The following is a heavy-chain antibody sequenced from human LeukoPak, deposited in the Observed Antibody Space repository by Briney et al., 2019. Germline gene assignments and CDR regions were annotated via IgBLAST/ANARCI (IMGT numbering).Heavy chain of an antibody. Sequence: GGSLRLSCAASGYTFSRYAMSWVRQAPGKGLEWVSAISGSGGSTYYADSVKGRFTISRDNSKNTLYLQMNSLRAEDTAVYYCAKGTRDGYNSPYYYGMDVWGQGTTVTVSS. CDR3: AKGTRDGYNSPYYYGMDV. J-gene: IGHJ6*02. D-gene: IGHD5-24*01. CDR2: ISGSGGST. CDR1: GYTFSRYA. V-gene: IGHV3-23*01.